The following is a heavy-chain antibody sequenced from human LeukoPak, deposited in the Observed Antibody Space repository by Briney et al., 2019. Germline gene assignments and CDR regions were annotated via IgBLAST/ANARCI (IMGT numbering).Heavy chain of an antibody. CDR3: ASAVAAPDQDPPFDY. CDR2: ISPGGGTT. D-gene: IGHD6-25*01. J-gene: IGHJ4*02. V-gene: IGHV3-23*01. CDR1: GFAFGSEA. Sequence: RTGGSLRLSCAVSGFAFGSEAMSWVRQSPARGLEWVASISPGGGTTYYADYVKGRFTISRDSAKKSVYLYMNSLRAEDTAVYYCASAVAAPDQDPPFDYWGQGTLVTVSS.